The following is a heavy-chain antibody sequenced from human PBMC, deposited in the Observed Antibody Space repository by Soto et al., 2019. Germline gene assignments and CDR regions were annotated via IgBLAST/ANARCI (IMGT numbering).Heavy chain of an antibody. CDR3: ARRPSEGFCSGGRCSQPFES. J-gene: IGHJ4*02. Sequence: QLQLQESGPGLVKPSETLSLTCTVSGDSISSTTYYWGWIRQPPGKGLEWIGSIYYSGSTYYNPSLKSRVTISVDTSKNQFSLKVSSVTAADTALYYCARRPSEGFCSGGRCSQPFESWGQGTLVTVSS. V-gene: IGHV4-39*01. D-gene: IGHD2-15*01. CDR1: GDSISSTTYY. CDR2: IYYSGST.